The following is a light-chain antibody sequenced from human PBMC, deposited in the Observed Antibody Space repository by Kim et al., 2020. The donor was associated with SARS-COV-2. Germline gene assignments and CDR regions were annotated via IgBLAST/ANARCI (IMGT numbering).Light chain of an antibody. CDR1: SGHNNNA. CDR3: QTWGTGIWV. V-gene: IGLV4-69*01. J-gene: IGLJ3*02. Sequence: QLVLTQSHSASASLGASVKLTCTLSSGHNNNAIAWHQQQPEKGPRYLMKVNSDGSHSKGDGIPDRFSGSSSGAERYLTISSLQSEDEADYYCQTWGTGIWVFGGGTKLTVL. CDR2: VNSDGSH.